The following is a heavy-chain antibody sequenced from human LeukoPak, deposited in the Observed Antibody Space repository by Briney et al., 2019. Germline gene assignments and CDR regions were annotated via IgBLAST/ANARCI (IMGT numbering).Heavy chain of an antibody. J-gene: IGHJ3*01. CDR3: AREWSGFDF. V-gene: IGHV4-59*01. Sequence: PSETLSLTCTVSGGSISSYYYSWIRQPPGKGLEWIGYIYYSGTTNYKPSLKSRVTISLDKSNNRFSLRLSSVTAADTAVYFCAREWSGFDFWGQGIMVTVSS. D-gene: IGHD2-15*01. CDR1: GGSISSYY. CDR2: IYYSGTT.